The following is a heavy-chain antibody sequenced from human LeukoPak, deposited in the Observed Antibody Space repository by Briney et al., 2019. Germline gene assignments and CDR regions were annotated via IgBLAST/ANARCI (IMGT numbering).Heavy chain of an antibody. CDR2: IYYSGST. V-gene: IGHV4-39*01. CDR1: GGSIISYY. J-gene: IGHJ4*02. Sequence: SETLSLTCTVSGGSIISYYWGWIRQPPGKGLEWIGSIYYSGSTYYNPALKSRVTISVDTSKNQFSLKLSSVTAADTAVYYCARHVGSESYFDYWGQGTLVNVSS. D-gene: IGHD1-26*01. CDR3: ARHVGSESYFDY.